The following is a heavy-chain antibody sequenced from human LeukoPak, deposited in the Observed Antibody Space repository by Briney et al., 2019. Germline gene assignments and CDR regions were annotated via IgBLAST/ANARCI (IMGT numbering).Heavy chain of an antibody. CDR2: ISSSGSTI. Sequence: GGSLRLSCAASGFTFSTYGMNWVRQAPGKGLEWVSYISSSGSTIYYADSVKGRFTISRDTAKNSLYLQMNSLRAEDTAVYYCARVGTTTMVRPIDCWGQGTLVTVSS. CDR3: ARVGTTTMVRPIDC. J-gene: IGHJ4*02. V-gene: IGHV3-48*01. CDR1: GFTFSTYG. D-gene: IGHD3-10*01.